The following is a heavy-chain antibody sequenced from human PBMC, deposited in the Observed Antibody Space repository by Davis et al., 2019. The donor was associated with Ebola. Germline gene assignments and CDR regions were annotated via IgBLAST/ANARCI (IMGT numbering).Heavy chain of an antibody. Sequence: PGGSLRLSCAASGFPFSNYAMHWVRQTPDKGLEWVAVASHDGTTTYYEDSVKGRFTISRDNSRNTLYLQLSSLRAEDTATYYCAQDPQHYTLLTGYHWGRGTMVTVSS. CDR3: AQDPQHYTLLTGYH. J-gene: IGHJ4*02. CDR2: ASHDGTTT. D-gene: IGHD3-9*01. V-gene: IGHV3-30*04. CDR1: GFPFSNYA.